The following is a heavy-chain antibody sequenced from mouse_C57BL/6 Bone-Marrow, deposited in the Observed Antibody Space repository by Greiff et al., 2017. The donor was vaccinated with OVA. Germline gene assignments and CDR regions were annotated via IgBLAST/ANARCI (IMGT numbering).Heavy chain of an antibody. CDR3: ARKRRAYYSNLYAMDY. CDR1: GFSLTSYG. D-gene: IGHD2-5*01. V-gene: IGHV2-2*01. J-gene: IGHJ4*01. Sequence: QVQLKESGPGLVQPSQSLSITCTVSGFSLTSYGVHWVRQSPGKGLEWLGVIWSGGSTDYNAAFISRLSISKDNSKSQVFFKMNSLQADDTAIYYCARKRRAYYSNLYAMDYWGQGTSVTVSS. CDR2: IWSGGST.